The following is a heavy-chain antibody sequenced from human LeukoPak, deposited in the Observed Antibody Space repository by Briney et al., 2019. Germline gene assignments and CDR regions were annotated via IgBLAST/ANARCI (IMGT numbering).Heavy chain of an antibody. CDR3: ASLYYDSSGYYYYYFDY. V-gene: IGHV1-24*01. J-gene: IGHJ4*02. D-gene: IGHD3-22*01. CDR2: FDPEDGET. Sequence: ASVKVSCKVSGYTLTELSMHWVRQAPGKGLEWMGGFDPEDGETIYAQKFQGRVTITTDESTSTAYMELSSLRSEDTAVYYCASLYYDSSGYYYYYFDYWGQGTLVTVSS. CDR1: GYTLTELS.